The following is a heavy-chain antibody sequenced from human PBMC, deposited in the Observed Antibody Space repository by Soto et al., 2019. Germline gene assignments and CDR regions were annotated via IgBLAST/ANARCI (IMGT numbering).Heavy chain of an antibody. CDR3: ARVSGSYYYGMGV. CDR2: IYHSGST. V-gene: IGHV4-4*02. Sequence: QVQLQESGPGLVKPSGTLSLTCAVSGGSISSSYWWSWVRQPPGKGLEWIGEIYHSGSTNYNTSLKTRVSMSVDEDRNRFSLNVTSVIAAATAVYYCARVSGSYYYGMGVWGQGTTVTVSS. CDR1: GGSISSSYW. J-gene: IGHJ6*02.